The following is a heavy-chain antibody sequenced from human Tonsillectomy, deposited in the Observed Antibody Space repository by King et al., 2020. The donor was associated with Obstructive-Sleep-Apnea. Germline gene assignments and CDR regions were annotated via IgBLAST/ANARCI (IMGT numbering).Heavy chain of an antibody. CDR2: ISYSGST. V-gene: IGHV4-39*07. CDR1: GGSISRSNYY. CDR3: AREIFIAVAGYYFDY. Sequence: QLQESGPGLVKPSETLSLTFTVSGGSISRSNYYWDWIRQPPGKGLEWIGSISYSGSTYYNPSLKSRVTISVDTPKNQFSLRLSSVTAADTAVYYFAREIFIAVAGYYFDYWGQGTLVTVSS. D-gene: IGHD6-19*01. J-gene: IGHJ4*02.